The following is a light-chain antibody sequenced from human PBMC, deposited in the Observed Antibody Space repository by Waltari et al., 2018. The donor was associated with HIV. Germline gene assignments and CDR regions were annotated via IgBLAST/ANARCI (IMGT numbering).Light chain of an antibody. J-gene: IGKJ4*01. Sequence: EIVMTQSPATLPVSPGERVTLSCRASETIRSNLAWYQQKPGQAPRPLIYRASSRATGILARFSGSGSGTEFTLTISSLQSEDFALYYCQQYNIFPLTFGGGTKVEIK. CDR3: QQYNIFPLT. V-gene: IGKV3-15*01. CDR2: RAS. CDR1: ETIRSN.